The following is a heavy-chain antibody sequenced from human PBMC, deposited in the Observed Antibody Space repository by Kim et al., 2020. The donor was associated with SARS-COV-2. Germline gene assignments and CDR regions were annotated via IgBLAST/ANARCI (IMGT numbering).Heavy chain of an antibody. V-gene: IGHV3-30-3*01. D-gene: IGHD6-19*01. J-gene: IGHJ5*02. CDR1: GFTFSSYA. Sequence: GGSLRLSCAASGFTFSSYAMHWVRQAPGKGLEWVAVISYDGSNKYYADSVKGRFTISRDNSKNTLYLQMNSLRAEDTAVYYCARGVGSGWSGTWFDPWGQGTLVTVSS. CDR2: ISYDGSNK. CDR3: ARGVGSGWSGTWFDP.